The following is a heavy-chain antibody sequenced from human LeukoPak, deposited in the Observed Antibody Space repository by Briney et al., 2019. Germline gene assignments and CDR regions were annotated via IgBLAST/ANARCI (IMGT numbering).Heavy chain of an antibody. Sequence: GGSLRLSCAASGFTFSSYGMHWVRQAPGKGLEWVAVISYHGSDTFYADSVKGRFTISRDNSKNTLYLQMNSLRVEDTAVYYCAKDLAGLQWLAPCFDYWGRGTLVTVSS. V-gene: IGHV3-30*18. CDR2: ISYHGSDT. J-gene: IGHJ4*02. CDR1: GFTFSSYG. CDR3: AKDLAGLQWLAPCFDY. D-gene: IGHD6-19*01.